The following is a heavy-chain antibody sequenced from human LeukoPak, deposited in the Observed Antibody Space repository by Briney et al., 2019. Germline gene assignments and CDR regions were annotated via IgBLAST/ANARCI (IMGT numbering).Heavy chain of an antibody. CDR3: ASTLGSFRIAAAGTFDY. Sequence: ASVKVSCTASGGTFSSYAISWVRQAPGQGLEWMGRIIPILGIANYAQKFQGRVTITADKSTSTAYMELSSLRSEDTAVYYCASTLGSFRIAAAGTFDYWGQGTLVTVSS. CDR2: IIPILGIA. J-gene: IGHJ4*02. CDR1: GGTFSSYA. V-gene: IGHV1-69*04. D-gene: IGHD6-13*01.